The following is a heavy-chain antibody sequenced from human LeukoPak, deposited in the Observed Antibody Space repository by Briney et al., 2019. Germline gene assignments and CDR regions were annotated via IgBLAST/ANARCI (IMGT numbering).Heavy chain of an antibody. Sequence: TASETLSLTCTVSGGSISSYYWSWIRQPPGKGLEWMGYIYYSGSTNYNPSLRSRVTISVDTSKNQFSLKLSSVTAADTAVYYCARDSSGWYGESAFDIWGQGTMVIVSS. J-gene: IGHJ3*02. D-gene: IGHD6-19*01. CDR2: IYYSGST. CDR3: ARDSSGWYGESAFDI. CDR1: GGSISSYY. V-gene: IGHV4-59*01.